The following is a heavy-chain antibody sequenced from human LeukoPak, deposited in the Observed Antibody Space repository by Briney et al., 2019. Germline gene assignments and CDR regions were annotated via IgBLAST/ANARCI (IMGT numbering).Heavy chain of an antibody. CDR1: GYTFTSYD. CDR2: MNPNSGNT. V-gene: IGHV1-8*01. D-gene: IGHD2-2*01. J-gene: IGHJ5*02. CDR3: ARDWRGCSSTSCSARDWFDP. Sequence: ASVKVSCKASGYTFTSYDINWVRQATGQGLEWMGWMNPNSGNTGYAQKFQGRVTITRDTSISTAYMELSRLRSDDTAVYYCARDWRGCSSTSCSARDWFDPWGQGTLVTVSS.